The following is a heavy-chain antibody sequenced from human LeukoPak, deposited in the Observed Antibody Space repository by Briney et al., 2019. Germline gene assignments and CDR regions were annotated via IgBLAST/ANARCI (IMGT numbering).Heavy chain of an antibody. Sequence: SVKVSCKASGGTFSSYAISWVRQAPGQGLEWMGRIIPILGIANYAQKFQGRVTITADKSTSTAYMELSSLRSEDTAVYYCARAPPPYSSSDYWGQGALVTVSS. CDR3: ARAPPPYSSSDY. J-gene: IGHJ4*02. CDR2: IIPILGIA. D-gene: IGHD6-6*01. V-gene: IGHV1-69*04. CDR1: GGTFSSYA.